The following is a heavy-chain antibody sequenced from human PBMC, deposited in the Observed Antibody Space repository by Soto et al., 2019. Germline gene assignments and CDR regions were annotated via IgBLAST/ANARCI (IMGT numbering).Heavy chain of an antibody. Sequence: QVQLQESGPGLVKPSETLSLTCTVSGGSVSSGSYYWSWIRQPQGKGLEWIGYIYYSGSTNYNPFLKSRVTISVDTSKNQFSLKLSSVTAADTAVYYCAREAPKDGMDVWGQGTTVTVSS. CDR3: AREAPKDGMDV. V-gene: IGHV4-61*01. CDR2: IYYSGST. CDR1: GGSVSSGSYY. J-gene: IGHJ6*02.